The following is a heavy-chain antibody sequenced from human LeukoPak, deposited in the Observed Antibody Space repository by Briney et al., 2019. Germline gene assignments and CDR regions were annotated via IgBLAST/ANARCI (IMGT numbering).Heavy chain of an antibody. Sequence: GXGVEGVXXISSSSIYIYYSDSLKRRFTISRDNANNSLYLQMNSLRAEDTAVYYCAREGADYYDSSGYYKYFQHWGQGTLVTVSS. CDR3: AREGADYYDSSGYYKYFQH. J-gene: IGHJ1*01. V-gene: IGHV3-21*01. CDR2: ISSSSIYI. D-gene: IGHD3-22*01.